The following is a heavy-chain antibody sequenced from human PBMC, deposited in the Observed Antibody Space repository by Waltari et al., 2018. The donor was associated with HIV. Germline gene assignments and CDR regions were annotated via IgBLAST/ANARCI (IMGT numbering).Heavy chain of an antibody. CDR3: AKEETRVFSSTSFYYYYGMDV. D-gene: IGHD2-2*01. CDR1: GFIFSSYG. CDR2: ISYDGSNK. Sequence: SLRLSCAASGFIFSSYGLHWVRQAPGKGLEWVAVISYDGSNKYYADSVKGRFTISRDHSKNMLYLQMNSLRAEDTAVYYCAKEETRVFSSTSFYYYYGMDVWGQGTTVTVSS. V-gene: IGHV3-30*18. J-gene: IGHJ6*02.